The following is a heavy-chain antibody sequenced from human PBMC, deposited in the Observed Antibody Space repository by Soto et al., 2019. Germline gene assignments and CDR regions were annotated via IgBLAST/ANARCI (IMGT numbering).Heavy chain of an antibody. J-gene: IGHJ3*02. V-gene: IGHV4-39*01. CDR3: ARRGRSTSDAFDI. CDR2: IYYSGST. CDR1: GGSINSDHYY. Sequence: QLQLQESGPRLVKSSETLSLTCTVSGGSINSDHYYWVWIRQPPGKGLEWIGNIYYSGSTLYNPSVESRVTISADASKNQFSLGLRSVTATDTAVYYCARRGRSTSDAFDIWGQGTMVAVSS. D-gene: IGHD6-25*01.